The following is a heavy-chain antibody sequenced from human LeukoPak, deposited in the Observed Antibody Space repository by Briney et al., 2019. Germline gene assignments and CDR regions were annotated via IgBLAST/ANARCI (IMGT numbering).Heavy chain of an antibody. CDR1: GGSISSYY. J-gene: IGHJ4*02. V-gene: IGHV4-59*01. D-gene: IGHD3-3*01. CDR3: ARGVLRFLEWHFDY. CDR2: IYYSGST. Sequence: SETLSLTXTVSGGSISSYYWSWIRQPPGKGLEWIGYIYYSGSTNYNPSLKSRVTISVDTSKNQFSLKLSSVTAADTAVYYCARGVLRFLEWHFDYWGQGTLVTVSS.